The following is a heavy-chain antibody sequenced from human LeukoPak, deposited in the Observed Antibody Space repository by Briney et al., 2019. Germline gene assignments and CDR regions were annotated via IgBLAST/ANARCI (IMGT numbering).Heavy chain of an antibody. J-gene: IGHJ4*02. CDR2: IKQDGSEK. CDR3: ATGTDIVVVAAATTSYYFDY. CDR1: GFTLRSYR. D-gene: IGHD2-15*01. V-gene: IGHV3-7*01. Sequence: PGGSLRLSCAASGFTLRSYRMRWGRQAPGKGLEWVANIKQDGSEKYYVDSVKGRFTISRDNAKNSLYLQINSLRADDTAVYYCATGTDIVVVAAATTSYYFDYWGQGTLVTVSS.